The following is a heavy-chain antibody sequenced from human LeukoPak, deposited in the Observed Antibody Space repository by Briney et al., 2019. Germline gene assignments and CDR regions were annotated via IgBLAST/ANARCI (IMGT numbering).Heavy chain of an antibody. CDR1: GGSISSSSYY. Sequence: PSETLSLTCTVSGGSISSSSYYWGWIRQPPGKGLEWIGSIYYSGSTYYNPSLKSRVTISVDTSKNQFSLKLSSVTAADTAVYYCASIFGVAPFDIWGQGTMVTVSS. V-gene: IGHV4-39*07. D-gene: IGHD3-3*01. CDR2: IYYSGST. J-gene: IGHJ3*02. CDR3: ASIFGVAPFDI.